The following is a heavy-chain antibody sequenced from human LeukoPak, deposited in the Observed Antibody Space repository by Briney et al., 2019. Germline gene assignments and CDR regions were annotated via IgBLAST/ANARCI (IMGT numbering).Heavy chain of an antibody. CDR1: GFTFDDYA. D-gene: IGHD3-22*01. Sequence: PGGSLRLSCAASGFTFDDYAMHWVRQAPGKGLEWVSGINWKSGSIGYADSVKGRFTISRDNAKNSLYLQMNSLRAEDTAVYYCARDVKRYDSSGPLNWGQGTLVTVSS. J-gene: IGHJ4*02. CDR2: INWKSGSI. CDR3: ARDVKRYDSSGPLN. V-gene: IGHV3-9*01.